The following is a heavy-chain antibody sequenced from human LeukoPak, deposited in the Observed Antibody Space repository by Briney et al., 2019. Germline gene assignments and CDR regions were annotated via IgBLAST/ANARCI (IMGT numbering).Heavy chain of an antibody. V-gene: IGHV3-53*01. J-gene: IGHJ4*02. CDR2: IYSGGST. Sequence: VGSLRLSCAASGFTVSNSYMSWVRQAPGKGLEWVSVIYSGGSTYYADSVKGRFTISRDNSKNTLYLQMNSLRAEDTAVYYCAKGDITMIPDWGQGTLVTVSS. CDR1: GFTVSNSY. CDR3: AKGDITMIPD. D-gene: IGHD3-22*01.